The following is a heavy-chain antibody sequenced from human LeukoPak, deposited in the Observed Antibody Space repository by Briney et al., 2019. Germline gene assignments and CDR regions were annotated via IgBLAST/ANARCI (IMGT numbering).Heavy chain of an antibody. V-gene: IGHV1-69*01. CDR1: GGTFISYV. J-gene: IGHJ4*02. CDR2: IIPMFGTA. CDR3: AREGRGGAMVIGNDY. D-gene: IGHD5-18*01. Sequence: SVKVSCKASGGTFISYVITWVRQAPGQGLEWMGGIIPMFGTADYAQKFQGRVTITADESTSTAYMQLSSLRSEDTAVYYCAREGRGGAMVIGNDYWGQGTLVTVSS.